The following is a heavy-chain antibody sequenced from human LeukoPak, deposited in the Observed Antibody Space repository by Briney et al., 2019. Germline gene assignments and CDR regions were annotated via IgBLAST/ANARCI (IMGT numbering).Heavy chain of an antibody. D-gene: IGHD5-18*01. J-gene: IGHJ6*03. CDR3: AKDPAVGYSLYYYMDV. V-gene: IGHV3-30*02. CDR2: IRYDGSNK. CDR1: GFTFSSYG. Sequence: QTGGSLRLSCAASGFTFSSYGMHWVRQAPGRGLEWVAFIRYDGSNKYYADSVKGRFTISRDNSKNTLYLQMNSLRAEDTAVYYCAKDPAVGYSLYYYMDVWGKGTTVTVSS.